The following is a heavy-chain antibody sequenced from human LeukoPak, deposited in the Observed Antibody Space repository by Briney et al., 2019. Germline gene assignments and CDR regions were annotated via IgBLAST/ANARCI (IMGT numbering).Heavy chain of an antibody. CDR2: IKEDGTVK. J-gene: IGHJ4*02. Sequence: GGSLRLSCVASGFTFSNYWMTWVRQAPGKGLEWVANIKEDGTVKNYVDSVKGRFTISRDNTKNSQYLQMNNLRAVDTAVYYCAGLFRDYWGQGTLVTVSS. CDR3: AGLFRDY. D-gene: IGHD2/OR15-2a*01. V-gene: IGHV3-7*01. CDR1: GFTFSNYW.